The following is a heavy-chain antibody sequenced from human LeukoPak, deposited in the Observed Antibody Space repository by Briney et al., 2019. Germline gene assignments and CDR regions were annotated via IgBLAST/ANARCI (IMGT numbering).Heavy chain of an antibody. CDR1: GGSFSGYY. CDR3: ARGVARSSKFHFSYYFDY. D-gene: IGHD6-6*01. CDR2: IYHSGST. J-gene: IGHJ4*02. Sequence: SETLSLTCAVYGGSFSGYYWGWIRQPPGKGLEWIGSIYHSGSTYYNPSLKSRVTISVDTSKNQFSLNLSSVTAADTAVYYCARGVARSSKFHFSYYFDYWGQGTLVTVSS. V-gene: IGHV4-34*01.